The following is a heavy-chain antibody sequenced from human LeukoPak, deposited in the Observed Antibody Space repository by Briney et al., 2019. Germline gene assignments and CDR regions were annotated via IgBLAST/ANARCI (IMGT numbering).Heavy chain of an antibody. CDR3: ARGPRGVKGYFDY. D-gene: IGHD1-26*01. J-gene: IGHJ4*02. V-gene: IGHV1-2*02. CDR1: GYTFTGYY. Sequence: ASVKVSCKASGYTFTGYYMHWVRQAPGQGLEWMGWINPNSGGTNYAQKFQGRVTMTRDTSISTAYMELSRPRSDDTAVYYCARGPRGVKGYFDYWGQGTLVTVSS. CDR2: INPNSGGT.